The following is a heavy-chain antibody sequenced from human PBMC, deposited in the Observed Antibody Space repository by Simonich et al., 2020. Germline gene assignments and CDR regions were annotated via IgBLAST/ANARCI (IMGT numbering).Heavy chain of an antibody. V-gene: IGHV1-2*02. CDR3: ARVRFEAFDI. Sequence: QVQLVQSGAEVKKPGSSVTVSCKASGYTFTGYYMHWVRQAPGQGLGWMGRIHPNSGGTNYAQKCQGRVTMTRDTSISTADMELSSLRSDDTAVYYGARVRFEAFDIWGQGTMVTVSS. J-gene: IGHJ3*02. CDR1: GYTFTGYY. CDR2: IHPNSGGT.